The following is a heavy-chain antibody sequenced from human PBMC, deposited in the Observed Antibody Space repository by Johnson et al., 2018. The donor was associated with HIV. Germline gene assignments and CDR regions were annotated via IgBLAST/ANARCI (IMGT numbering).Heavy chain of an antibody. J-gene: IGHJ3*02. V-gene: IGHV3-33*01. CDR2: IYYDGTNK. CDR3: ARGRKTVNTVRPSAFDI. D-gene: IGHD4-17*01. Sequence: QVQLVESGGGVVQPGRSLRLSCAASGFTFSSYAMHWVRQAPGKGLEWVAIIYYDGTNKYYADSVKGRFTISRDNSKTTLSLQMISLRAEDTAVYYCARGRKTVNTVRPSAFDIWGQGTMVTVSS. CDR1: GFTFSSYA.